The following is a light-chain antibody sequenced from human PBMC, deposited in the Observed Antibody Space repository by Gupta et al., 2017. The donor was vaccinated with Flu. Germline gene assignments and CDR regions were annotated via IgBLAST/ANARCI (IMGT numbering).Light chain of an antibody. Sequence: PSTLSGTVGDRVHITCRASQYFTTRLAWYQQKPGEAPKFLIYTTSSLESGVPSRFSGSGSGTEFTLTINSLQPDDFATYYCQQYHIYPWTFGQGTKVEI. V-gene: IGKV1-5*03. J-gene: IGKJ1*01. CDR1: QYFTTR. CDR2: TTS. CDR3: QQYHIYPWT.